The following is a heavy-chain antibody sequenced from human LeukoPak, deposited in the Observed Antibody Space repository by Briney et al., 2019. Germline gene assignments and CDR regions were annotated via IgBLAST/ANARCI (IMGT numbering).Heavy chain of an antibody. CDR3: ARENFQY. CDR2: FTSGGRT. CDR1: GFSFSSYA. Sequence: GGSLRLSCAASGFSFSSYAMTWVRQAPGKGLEWVSVFTSGGRTYYADSVKGRFTISRDNSKNTLYLQINSLRAEDTAIYYCARENFQYWAQGTLVTVSS. V-gene: IGHV3-23*01. D-gene: IGHD1-26*01. J-gene: IGHJ4*02.